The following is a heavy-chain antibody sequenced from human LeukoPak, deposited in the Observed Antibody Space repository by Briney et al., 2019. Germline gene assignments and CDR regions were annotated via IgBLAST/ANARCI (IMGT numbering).Heavy chain of an antibody. V-gene: IGHV4-59*01. CDR1: GGSISSYY. D-gene: IGHD2-8*01. Sequence: SETLSLTCTVSGGSISSYYWSWIRQPPGKGLEWIGYIYYSGSTNYNPSLKSQVTISVDTSKNQFSLKLSSVTAADTAVYYCARARPDCTNGVCSPFDYWGQGTLVTVSS. CDR2: IYYSGST. CDR3: ARARPDCTNGVCSPFDY. J-gene: IGHJ4*02.